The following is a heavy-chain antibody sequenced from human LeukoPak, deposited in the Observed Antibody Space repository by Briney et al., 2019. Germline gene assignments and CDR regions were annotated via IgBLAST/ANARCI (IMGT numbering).Heavy chain of an antibody. CDR3: ARVLAVAGSSILRS. CDR1: GFTFSSYL. CDR2: ISSDGSST. J-gene: IGHJ5*02. Sequence: PGGSLRLSCAASGFTFSSYLMHWVRQVPGKGLVWLSRISSDGSSTDYADSVKGRFTISRDNTKNTLYLQMNSLTVEDTAVYYCARVLAVAGSSILRSWGQGTLVTVSS. D-gene: IGHD6-19*01. V-gene: IGHV3-74*01.